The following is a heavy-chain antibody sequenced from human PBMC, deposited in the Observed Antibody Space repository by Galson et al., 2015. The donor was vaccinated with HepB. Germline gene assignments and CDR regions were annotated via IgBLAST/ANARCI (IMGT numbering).Heavy chain of an antibody. CDR1: GFTFSSYA. CDR3: AKLIVVVLAAISPSWQDY. V-gene: IGHV3-23*01. CDR2: ISGSGGGT. J-gene: IGHJ4*02. D-gene: IGHD2-2*02. Sequence: SLRLSCAASGFTFSSYAMSWVRQAPGKGLEWVSAISGSGGGTYYADSVKGRFSISRDNSKNTLYLQMNSLRAEDTAAYYCAKLIVVVLAAISPSWQDYWGQGTLVTVSS.